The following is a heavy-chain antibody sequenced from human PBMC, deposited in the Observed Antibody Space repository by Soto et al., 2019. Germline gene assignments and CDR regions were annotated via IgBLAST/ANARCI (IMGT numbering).Heavy chain of an antibody. D-gene: IGHD1-7*01. V-gene: IGHV1-69*13. CDR3: AAVKTLELRNYFDY. J-gene: IGHJ4*02. CDR2: IIPIFGTA. Sequence: SVKVSCKASGGTFSSYAISWVRQAPGQGLEWMGGIIPIFGTANYAQKFPGRVTITADESTSTAYMELSSLRSEDTAVYYCAAVKTLELRNYFDYWGQGTLVTVSS. CDR1: GGTFSSYA.